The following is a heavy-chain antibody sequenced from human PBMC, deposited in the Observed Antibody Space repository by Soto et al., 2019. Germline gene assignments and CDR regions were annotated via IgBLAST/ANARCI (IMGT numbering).Heavy chain of an antibody. CDR3: ASPLHCSSTSCPFDY. J-gene: IGHJ4*02. V-gene: IGHV1-69*01. CDR1: GGTFSSYA. D-gene: IGHD2-2*01. CDR2: IIPIFGTA. Sequence: QVQLVQSGAEVKKPGSSVKVSCKASGGTFSSYAISWVRQAPGQGLEWMGGIIPIFGTANYAQKFQGRVTITADESTRTAYMELSSLRSEDTAVYYCASPLHCSSTSCPFDYWGQGTLVTVSS.